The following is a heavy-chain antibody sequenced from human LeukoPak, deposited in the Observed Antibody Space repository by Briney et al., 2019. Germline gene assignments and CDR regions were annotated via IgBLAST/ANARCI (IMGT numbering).Heavy chain of an antibody. D-gene: IGHD3-10*01. V-gene: IGHV4-59*01. CDR3: ARDSGTTGEVKFDP. J-gene: IGHJ5*02. CDR1: GGSISSYY. Sequence: TSETLSLTCTVSGGSISSYYWSWIRQPPGKGLEWIGYIYYSGSTNYNPSLKSRVTISVDTSKNHFSLKLSSVTAADTAVYYCARDSGTTGEVKFDPWGQGTLVTVSS. CDR2: IYYSGST.